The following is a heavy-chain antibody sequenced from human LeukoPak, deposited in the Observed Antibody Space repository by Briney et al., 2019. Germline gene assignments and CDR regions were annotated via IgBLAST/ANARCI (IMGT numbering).Heavy chain of an antibody. CDR3: ARDAAVAGITAPKIVPNETKYGMDV. J-gene: IGHJ6*02. CDR2: ISYDGSNK. Sequence: SGGSLRLSCAASGFIFDDYGMTWVRQAPGKGLEWVAVISYDGSNKYYADSVKGRFTISRDNSKNTLYLQMNSLRAEDTAVYYCARDAAVAGITAPKIVPNETKYGMDVWGQGTTVTVSS. CDR1: GFIFDDYG. V-gene: IGHV3-30*03. D-gene: IGHD6-19*01.